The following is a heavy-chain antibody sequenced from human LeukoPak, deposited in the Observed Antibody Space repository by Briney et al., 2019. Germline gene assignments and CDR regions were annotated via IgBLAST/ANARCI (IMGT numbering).Heavy chain of an antibody. D-gene: IGHD3-22*01. J-gene: IGHJ1*01. CDR3: ARAYYYDSSCGFEYFQH. CDR2: IYTSGST. CDR1: GGSISSGSYY. Sequence: PSETLSLTCTVSGGSISSGSYYWSWIRQPAGKGLEWIGRIYTSGSTNYNPSLKSRVTISVDTSKNQFSLKLSSVTAADTAVYYCARAYYYDSSCGFEYFQHWGQGTLVTVSS. V-gene: IGHV4-61*02.